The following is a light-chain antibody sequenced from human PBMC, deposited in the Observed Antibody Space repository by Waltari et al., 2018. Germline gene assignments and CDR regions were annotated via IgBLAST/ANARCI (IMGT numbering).Light chain of an antibody. CDR2: DAS. J-gene: IGKJ1*01. CDR3: QQYDNLPRT. V-gene: IGKV1-33*01. CDR1: QDISNY. Sequence: DIQMTQSPFSLSASVGDRVTITCQASQDISNYLNWYQQRPGKAPKLLIYDASNLETGVPSRFSGGGSGTDFTFTISSLQPEDIATYYCQQYDNLPRTFGQGTKVEIK.